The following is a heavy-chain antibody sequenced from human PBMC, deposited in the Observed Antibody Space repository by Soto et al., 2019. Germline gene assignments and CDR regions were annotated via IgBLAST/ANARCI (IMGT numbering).Heavy chain of an antibody. CDR2: VYNDGSA. D-gene: IGHD5-12*01. CDR1: GVSISSGNW. J-gene: IGHJ4*02. V-gene: IGHV4-4*02. CDR3: ARVRGYSGYGFPFDY. Sequence: SETLSLTCDVSGVSISSGNWWSWVRQPPGKGLEWIAEVYNDGSANYHPSLESRATISVDRSKNQFSLKLSSVTAADTAVYYCARVRGYSGYGFPFDYWGQGTLVTVSS.